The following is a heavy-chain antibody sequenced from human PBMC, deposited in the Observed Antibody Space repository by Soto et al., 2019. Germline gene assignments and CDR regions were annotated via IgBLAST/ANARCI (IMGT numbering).Heavy chain of an antibody. Sequence: EVQLVESGGGLVKPGGSLRLSCAASGFTFRNAWMSWVRQFPGKGLEWVGRIRSKSDNGTVDLAAPVTGRFTISRDDSKNMLYMQMHSLKTEDTAVYYCTTPKFCSGVDCWGQGALFPVSS. CDR3: TTPKFCSGVDC. D-gene: IGHD3-3*01. J-gene: IGHJ4*02. CDR2: IRSKSDNGTV. CDR1: GFTFRNAW. V-gene: IGHV3-15*01.